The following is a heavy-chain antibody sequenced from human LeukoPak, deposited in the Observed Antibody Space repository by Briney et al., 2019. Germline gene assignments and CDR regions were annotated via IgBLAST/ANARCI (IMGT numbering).Heavy chain of an antibody. CDR2: ISAYNGNA. CDR1: GYTFTSYF. Sequence: ASVKVSCKADGYTFTSYFISWVRQAPGQGLEWMGWISAYNGNANYAQEFMGRVTMTTDIATSTAYMELRSLRSDDTAVFYCARANYNSGMDVWGQGTTVTVSS. V-gene: IGHV1-18*01. J-gene: IGHJ6*02. CDR3: ARANYNSGMDV.